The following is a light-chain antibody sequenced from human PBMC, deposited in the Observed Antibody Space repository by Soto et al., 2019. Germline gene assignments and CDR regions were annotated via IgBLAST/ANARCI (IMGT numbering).Light chain of an antibody. J-gene: IGKJ4*01. CDR1: QSVNSN. Sequence: EIVMTQSPATLSVSPGERATLSFMASQSVNSNLSWYQQKPGQAPRLLIYGASTRATGIPARFSGSGSGTEFTLTISSLQSEDFAVYYCQQYNNWPLTFGGGTKVDIK. CDR3: QQYNNWPLT. V-gene: IGKV3-15*01. CDR2: GAS.